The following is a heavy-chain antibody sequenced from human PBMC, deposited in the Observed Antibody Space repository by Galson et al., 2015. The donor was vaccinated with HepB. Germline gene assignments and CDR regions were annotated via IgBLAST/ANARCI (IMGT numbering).Heavy chain of an antibody. CDR2: ISVYNGNT. Sequence: SVKVSCKASGYIFSYYGISWVRQAPGQGLEWMGWISVYNGNTNYAPKFPGRVTMTTDTSTSTAYMELRSLRSDDTAVYYCARDPYYDSSGYPLATNWFDPWGQGTPVTVAS. J-gene: IGHJ5*02. CDR3: ARDPYYDSSGYPLATNWFDP. D-gene: IGHD3-22*01. V-gene: IGHV1-18*04. CDR1: GYIFSYYG.